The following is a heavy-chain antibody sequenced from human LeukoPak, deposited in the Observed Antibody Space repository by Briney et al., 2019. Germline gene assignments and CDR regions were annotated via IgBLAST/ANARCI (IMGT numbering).Heavy chain of an antibody. CDR2: IRYDGSNK. CDR3: AMSRSGSYYKSYFDS. D-gene: IGHD3-10*01. V-gene: IGHV3-33*08. Sequence: PGRSLRLSCAASGFTFSSYGMHWVRQAPGKGLEWVAFIRYDGSNKYYADSVKGRFTISRGNSKNTLYLQMNSLRAEDTAVYYCAMSRSGSYYKSYFDSWGQGALVTVSS. J-gene: IGHJ4*02. CDR1: GFTFSSYG.